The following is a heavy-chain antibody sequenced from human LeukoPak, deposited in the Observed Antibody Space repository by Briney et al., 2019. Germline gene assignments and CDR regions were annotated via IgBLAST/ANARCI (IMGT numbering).Heavy chain of an antibody. D-gene: IGHD6-13*01. Sequence: GGSLRLSCAASGFTFSSYGMHWVRQAPGKGLEWVAFIRYDGSNKYYADSVKGRFTISRDNSKNTLYLQMNSLRAEDTAVYYCAKDQSIAADRDAFDIWGQGTMVTVSS. CDR3: AKDQSIAADRDAFDI. CDR1: GFTFSSYG. J-gene: IGHJ3*02. V-gene: IGHV3-30*02. CDR2: IRYDGSNK.